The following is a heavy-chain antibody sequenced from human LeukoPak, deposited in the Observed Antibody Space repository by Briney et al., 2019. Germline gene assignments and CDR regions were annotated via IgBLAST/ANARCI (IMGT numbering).Heavy chain of an antibody. Sequence: SGTLSLTCAVSGASISSNDWWTLVRQPPGKGLEWIGEIFHRGGTNYNPSLKSRVTISVDKSKNEFSLKLTSVTAADTAVYYCAREDHYGSGSLDYWGQGTLVTVSS. V-gene: IGHV4-4*02. J-gene: IGHJ4*02. CDR1: GASISSNDW. CDR2: IFHRGGT. CDR3: AREDHYGSGSLDY. D-gene: IGHD3-10*01.